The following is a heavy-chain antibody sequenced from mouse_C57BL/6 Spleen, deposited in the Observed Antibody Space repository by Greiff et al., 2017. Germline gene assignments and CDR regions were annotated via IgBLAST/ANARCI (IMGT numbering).Heavy chain of an antibody. J-gene: IGHJ3*01. CDR1: GFTFSSYA. CDR2: ISDGGSDT. V-gene: IGHV5-4*01. CDR3: ASGVTKAWFAY. Sequence: EVQGVESGGGLVKPGGSLKLSCAASGFTFSSYAMSWVRQTPEKRLEWVATISDGGSDTYYPDNIKGRFTIARDNAKNSPYLQMSHLKSEDTAMYYCASGVTKAWFAYWGQGTLVTVSA. D-gene: IGHD2-2*01.